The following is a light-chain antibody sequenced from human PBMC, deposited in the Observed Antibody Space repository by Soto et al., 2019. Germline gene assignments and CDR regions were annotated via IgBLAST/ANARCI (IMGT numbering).Light chain of an antibody. CDR3: QQYDNWPPYT. V-gene: IGKV3-15*01. CDR2: AAS. Sequence: IVMTQSPATLSVSPGERATLACRASRSVSTNLAWYQQKPGQPPRLLMYAASTRATGIPARLSGSGSGTEFTLTISSLQSEDFAVYYCQQYDNWPPYTFGQGTKLEIK. CDR1: RSVSTN. J-gene: IGKJ2*01.